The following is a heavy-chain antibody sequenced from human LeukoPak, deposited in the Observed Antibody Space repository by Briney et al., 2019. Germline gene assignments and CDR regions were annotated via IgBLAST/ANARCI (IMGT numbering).Heavy chain of an antibody. CDR3: ARGAGSGYDFWSGYYTDEIFDY. V-gene: IGHV4-59*01. CDR1: GGFISSYY. CDR2: IYYSGST. D-gene: IGHD3-3*01. Sequence: SETLSLTCTVSGGFISSYYWSWIRQPPGKGLEWIGYIYYSGSTNYNPSLKSRVTISVDTSKNQFSLKLSSVTAADTAVYYCARGAGSGYDFWSGYYTDEIFDYWGQGTLVTVSS. J-gene: IGHJ4*02.